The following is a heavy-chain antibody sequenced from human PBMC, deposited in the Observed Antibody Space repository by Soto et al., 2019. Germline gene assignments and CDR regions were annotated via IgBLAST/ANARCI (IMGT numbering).Heavy chain of an antibody. CDR2: IYYSGST. V-gene: IGHV4-59*08. Sequence: SETLSLTCTVSGGSISSYYWSWIRQPPGKGLEWIGYIYYSGSTNYNPSLKSRVTISVDTSKNQVTLKLSFVTAADTAVYYCARQLITIFGVVTPGRFDPWGQGTLVTVSS. J-gene: IGHJ5*02. D-gene: IGHD3-3*01. CDR1: GGSISSYY. CDR3: ARQLITIFGVVTPGRFDP.